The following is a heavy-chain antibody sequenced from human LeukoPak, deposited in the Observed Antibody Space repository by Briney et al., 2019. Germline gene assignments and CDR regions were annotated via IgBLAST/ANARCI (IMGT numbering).Heavy chain of an antibody. D-gene: IGHD6-19*01. J-gene: IGHJ4*02. CDR1: GFILNSQI. V-gene: IGHV3-48*01. Sequence: GGSLRHSCGASGFILNSQIIKWVRQAPGKGLERVSYNSCWGNRLEYVDSEWGRYTSYSDNDKNSVYVQMNNRRADGTALYYGAKGTGASAWLADYWGEGTLVTVSS. CDR3: AKGTGASAWLADY. CDR2: NSCWGNRL.